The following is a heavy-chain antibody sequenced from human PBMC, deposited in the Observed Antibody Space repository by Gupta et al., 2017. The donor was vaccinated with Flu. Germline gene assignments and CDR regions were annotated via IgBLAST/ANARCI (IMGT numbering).Heavy chain of an antibody. Sequence: GIHWVRQAPGKGLEWVAVICYSGINQYYADSWKGRFTISRDNSRNTVYLQVNRLREEETAVYYCAGDDEDDGDSEGFFDYWGQGTLVTVSS. CDR3: AGDDEDDGDSEGFFDY. CDR2: ICYSGINQ. V-gene: IGHV3-33*01. J-gene: IGHJ4*01. D-gene: IGHD3-10*01. CDR1: G.